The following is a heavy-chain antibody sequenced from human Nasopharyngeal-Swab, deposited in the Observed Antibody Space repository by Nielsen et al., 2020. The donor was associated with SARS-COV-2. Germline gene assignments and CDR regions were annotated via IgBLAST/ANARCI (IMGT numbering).Heavy chain of an antibody. J-gene: IGHJ4*01. Sequence: ASVKVSCKVSGSTLTEISMHWVRQAHGRGLEWMGGFDPEDGETIYAQKFQGRVTMTEDTSIDTAYMELRSLRSEDTAVYYCAASQWGEYFDYWGHGTLVSVSS. CDR3: AASQWGEYFDY. D-gene: IGHD3-16*01. CDR1: GSTLTEIS. V-gene: IGHV1-24*01. CDR2: FDPEDGET.